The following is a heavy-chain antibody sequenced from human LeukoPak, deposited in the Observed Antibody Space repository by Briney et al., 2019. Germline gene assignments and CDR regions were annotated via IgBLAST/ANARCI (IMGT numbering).Heavy chain of an antibody. D-gene: IGHD3-16*01. Sequence: SETLSLTCAVYGGSFSGYYWSWIRQPPGKGLEWIGEINHSGSTNYNPSLKSRVTISVDTSKNQFSLKLSSVTAADTAVYYCASIRGAYTFGGVKEDDYWGQGTLVTVSS. J-gene: IGHJ4*02. CDR2: INHSGST. V-gene: IGHV4-34*01. CDR3: ASIRGAYTFGGVKEDDY. CDR1: GGSFSGYY.